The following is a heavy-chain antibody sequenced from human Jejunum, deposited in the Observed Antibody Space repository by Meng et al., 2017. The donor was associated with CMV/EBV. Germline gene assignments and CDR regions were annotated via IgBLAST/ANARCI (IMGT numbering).Heavy chain of an antibody. Sequence: VFTVSRNYMGWVRQAPGRGLEWVSVIYSGGTTYYADSVKGRFTISRDNSKNTLYLQMNSLRVEDTAVYYCARDSGADSVATGDFDYWGQGTLVTVSS. CDR1: VFTVSRNY. CDR2: IYSGGTT. D-gene: IGHD5-12*01. V-gene: IGHV3-66*02. CDR3: ARDSGADSVATGDFDY. J-gene: IGHJ4*02.